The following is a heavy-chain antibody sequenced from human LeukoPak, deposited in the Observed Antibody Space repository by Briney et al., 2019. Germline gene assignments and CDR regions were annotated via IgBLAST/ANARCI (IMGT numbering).Heavy chain of an antibody. CDR2: IYSSGSA. Sequence: SETLSLTCTVSGGSISGYYWSWVRQPAGKGLEWIGRIYSSGSANYNPSLKSRVTMSVDTSNNQFSLKLSSVTAADTAVYYCAAQYSGYVRLDYWGQGTLVTVSS. V-gene: IGHV4-4*07. D-gene: IGHD5-12*01. J-gene: IGHJ4*02. CDR1: GGSISGYY. CDR3: AAQYSGYVRLDY.